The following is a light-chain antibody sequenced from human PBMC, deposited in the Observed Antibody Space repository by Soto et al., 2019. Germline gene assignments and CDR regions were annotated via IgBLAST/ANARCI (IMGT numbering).Light chain of an antibody. J-gene: IGLJ2*01. CDR3: QVWDSSSDHVV. CDR2: YDS. V-gene: IGLV3-21*04. Sequence: SYELTQPPSVSVAPGKTARITCGGNNIGRKSVHWYQQKPGQAPVLVIYYDSDRPSGIPERFSGSNSGNTATLTISRVEAGDEAGYCCQVWDSSSDHVVFGGGTKLTVL. CDR1: NIGRKS.